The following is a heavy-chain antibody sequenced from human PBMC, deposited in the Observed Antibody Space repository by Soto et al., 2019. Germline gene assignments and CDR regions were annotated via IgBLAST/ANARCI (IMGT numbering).Heavy chain of an antibody. V-gene: IGHV1-69*01. CDR3: AIGPMVGSGLASIGWFDP. CDR2: IIPIFGTA. J-gene: IGHJ5*02. D-gene: IGHD3-10*01. CDR1: GGTFSSYA. Sequence: QVQLVQSGAEVKKPGSSVKVSCKASGGTFSSYAISWVRQAPGQGLEWMGGIIPIFGTANYAQKFQGRVTITADESTSTAYMELSSLRSEDTAVYYCAIGPMVGSGLASIGWFDPWGQGTLVTVSS.